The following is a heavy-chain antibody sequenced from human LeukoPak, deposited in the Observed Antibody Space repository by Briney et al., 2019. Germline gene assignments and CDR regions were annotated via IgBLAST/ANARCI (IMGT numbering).Heavy chain of an antibody. D-gene: IGHD5-12*01. CDR3: AKDQHGYDKPIDY. CDR2: ISGSGSST. J-gene: IGHJ4*02. CDR1: GFTFNIYA. Sequence: PGGSLRLSCAASGFTFNIYAVYWVRQASGKGLEWVSTISGSGSSTYYADSVKGRFTISRDNSKNTLYLQMNSLRAEDTAVYFCAKDQHGYDKPIDYWGQGTLVTVSS. V-gene: IGHV3-23*01.